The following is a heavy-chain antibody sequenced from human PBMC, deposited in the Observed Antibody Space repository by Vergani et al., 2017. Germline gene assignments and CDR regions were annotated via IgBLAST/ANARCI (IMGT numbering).Heavy chain of an antibody. J-gene: IGHJ4*02. Sequence: QVQLVQSGAEVKKPGASVKVSCKASGYTFTSYYMHWVRQAPEQGLEWMGIINPSGGSTSYAQKFQGRVTMTRDTSTSTVYMELSSLRSEDTAVYYCARAPYYDSSGYYPDYWGQGTLVTVSS. CDR2: INPSGGST. CDR1: GYTFTSYY. D-gene: IGHD3-22*01. CDR3: ARAPYYDSSGYYPDY. V-gene: IGHV1-46*01.